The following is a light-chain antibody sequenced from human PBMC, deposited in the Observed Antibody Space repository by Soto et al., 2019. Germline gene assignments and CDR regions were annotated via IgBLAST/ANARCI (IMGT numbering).Light chain of an antibody. Sequence: LSASVGDRVTITCRASQSIDRWLAWYQQKPGKAPKLLIYRASSLESGVPSRFSGSGSGTEFTLTISSLQPDDFTPYYCQQYKTYTYTFAQGTKLEIK. V-gene: IGKV1-5*03. CDR2: RAS. CDR1: QSIDRW. CDR3: QQYKTYTYT. J-gene: IGKJ2*01.